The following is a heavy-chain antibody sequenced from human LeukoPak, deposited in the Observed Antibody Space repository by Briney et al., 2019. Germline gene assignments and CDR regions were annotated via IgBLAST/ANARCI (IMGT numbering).Heavy chain of an antibody. J-gene: IGHJ4*02. CDR3: AKLGGYSYGSFEFDY. D-gene: IGHD5-18*01. V-gene: IGHV3-23*01. CDR1: GFTFSSYA. Sequence: GGSLRLSCAASGFTFSSYAMSWVRQAPGKGLEWVSAISGSGGSTYYADSVKGRFTISRDTSKNTLYLQMNSLRAEDTAVYYCAKLGGYSYGSFEFDYWGQGTLVTVSS. CDR2: ISGSGGST.